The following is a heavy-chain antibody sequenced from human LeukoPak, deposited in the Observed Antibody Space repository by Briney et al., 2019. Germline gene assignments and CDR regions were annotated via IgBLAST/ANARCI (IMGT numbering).Heavy chain of an antibody. J-gene: IGHJ4*02. V-gene: IGHV4-4*02. CDR1: GGSISSSNW. CDR2: IYHSGST. Sequence: PSETLSLTCAVSGGSISSSNWWSWVRQPPGKGLEWIGEIYHSGSTNYNPSLKSRVTISVDKSKNQFSLKLSSVAAADTAVYYCARDLQWLGTYYFDYWGQGTLVTVSS. D-gene: IGHD6-19*01. CDR3: ARDLQWLGTYYFDY.